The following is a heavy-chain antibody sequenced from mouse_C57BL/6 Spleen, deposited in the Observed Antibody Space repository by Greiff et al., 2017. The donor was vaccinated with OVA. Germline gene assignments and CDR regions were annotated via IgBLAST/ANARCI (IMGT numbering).Heavy chain of an antibody. J-gene: IGHJ2*01. D-gene: IGHD4-1*01. CDR2: IHPNSGST. Sequence: QVQLQQPGAELVKPGASVTLSCKASGYTFTSYWMHWVKQRPGQGLEWIGMIHPNSGSTNYNEKFKSKATLTVDKSSSTAYMQLSSLTSEDSAVYYCARDLGRGYFDYWGQGTTLTVSS. V-gene: IGHV1-64*01. CDR3: ARDLGRGYFDY. CDR1: GYTFTSYW.